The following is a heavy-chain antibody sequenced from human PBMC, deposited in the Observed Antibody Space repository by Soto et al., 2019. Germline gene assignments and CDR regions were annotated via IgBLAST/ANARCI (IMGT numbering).Heavy chain of an antibody. V-gene: IGHV4-34*01. J-gene: IGHJ4*02. CDR2: INHSGST. CDR3: ARAKLRSYSSGWYY. Sequence: SETLSLTCAVYGGSFSGYYWSWIRQPPGKGLEWIGEINHSGSTNYNPSLKSRVTISVDTSKNQFSLKLSSVTAADTAVYYCARAKLRSYSSGWYYWGQGTLVTVSS. D-gene: IGHD6-19*01. CDR1: GGSFSGYY.